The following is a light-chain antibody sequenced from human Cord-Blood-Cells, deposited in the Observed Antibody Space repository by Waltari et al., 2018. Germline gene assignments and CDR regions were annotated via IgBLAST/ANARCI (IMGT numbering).Light chain of an antibody. CDR1: QDIWNY. J-gene: IGKJ4*01. CDR2: DAS. CDR3: QQYDNLPLT. Sequence: DIQMTQSPSSLSASVGDRVTITCQASQDIWNYLNWYQQKPGKAPKLLIYDASNLETGVPSRCRGSGSGTDFTFTISSLQPEDSATYYCQQYDNLPLTFGGGTKVEIK. V-gene: IGKV1-33*01.